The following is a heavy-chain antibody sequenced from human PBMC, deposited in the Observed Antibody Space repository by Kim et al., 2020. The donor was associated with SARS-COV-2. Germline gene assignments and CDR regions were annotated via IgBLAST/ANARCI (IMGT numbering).Heavy chain of an antibody. Sequence: SETLSLTCTVSGGSISSGGYYWSWIRQHPGKGLEWIGYIYYSGSTYYNPSLKSRVTISVDTSKNQFSLKLSSVTAADTAVYYCARVGDYYYDSSGYLNYGMDVWGQGTTVTVSS. CDR2: IYYSGST. CDR1: GGSISSGGYY. V-gene: IGHV4-31*03. CDR3: ARVGDYYYDSSGYLNYGMDV. J-gene: IGHJ6*02. D-gene: IGHD3-22*01.